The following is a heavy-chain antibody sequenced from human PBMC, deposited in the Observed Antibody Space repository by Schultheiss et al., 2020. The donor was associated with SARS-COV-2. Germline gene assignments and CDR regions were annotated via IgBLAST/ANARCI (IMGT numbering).Heavy chain of an antibody. CDR3: ARDPVAGAFDI. CDR1: GGSISSGDYY. CDR2: IYYSGST. D-gene: IGHD6-19*01. J-gene: IGHJ3*02. Sequence: SETLSLTCTVSGGSISSGDYYWSWIRQPPGKGLEWIGYIYYSGSTYYNPSLKSRVTISVDTSKNQFSLKLSSVTAADTAVYYCARDPVAGAFDIWGQGTMVTVSS. V-gene: IGHV4-30-4*02.